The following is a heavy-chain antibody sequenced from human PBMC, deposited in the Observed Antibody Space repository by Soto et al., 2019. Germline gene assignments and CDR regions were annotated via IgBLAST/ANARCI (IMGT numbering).Heavy chain of an antibody. V-gene: IGHV1-69*06. CDR3: STRGGTAMVKIDY. D-gene: IGHD5-18*01. CDR1: GGTFSSYA. CDR2: IIPIFGTA. J-gene: IGHJ4*02. Sequence: QVQLVQSGAEVKKPGSSVKVSCKASGGTFSSYAISWVRQAPGQGLEWMGGIIPIFGTANYAQKFQGRVTITADKSPSTAYTEVSIRRSQDTAVDYCSTRGGTAMVKIDYWGQGTLVTVSS.